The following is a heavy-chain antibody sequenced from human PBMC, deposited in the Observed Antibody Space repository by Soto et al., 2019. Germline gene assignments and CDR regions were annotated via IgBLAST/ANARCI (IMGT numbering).Heavy chain of an antibody. J-gene: IGHJ3*02. D-gene: IGHD2-2*02. CDR1: GFTFSSYG. CDR2: IWYDGSNK. Sequence: GGSLRLSCAASGFTFSSYGMHWVRQAPGKGLEWVAVIWYDGSNKYYADSVKGRFTISRDNSKNTLYLQMNSLRAEDTAVYYCARLSYCSSTICYRTFDIWGQGTMVTVSS. CDR3: ARLSYCSSTICYRTFDI. V-gene: IGHV3-33*01.